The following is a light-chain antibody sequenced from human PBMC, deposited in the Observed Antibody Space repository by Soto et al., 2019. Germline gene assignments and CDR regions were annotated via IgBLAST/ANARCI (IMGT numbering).Light chain of an antibody. CDR3: SSYTSSSTRV. V-gene: IGLV2-14*01. CDR2: DVS. CDR1: SSDFGGYNY. J-gene: IGLJ1*01. Sequence: QSALTQPASVSGSPGQSITISCTGTSSDFGGYNYVSWYQQHPGKAPKLMIYDVSNRPSGVSNRFSGSKSGNTASLTISGLQAEDEADYYCSSYTSSSTRVFGTGTKV.